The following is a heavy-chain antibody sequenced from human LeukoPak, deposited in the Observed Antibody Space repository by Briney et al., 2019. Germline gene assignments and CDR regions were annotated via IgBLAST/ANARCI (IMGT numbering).Heavy chain of an antibody. V-gene: IGHV1-18*01. D-gene: IGHD3-10*01. CDR2: ISAYNGNT. CDR1: GYTFTSYG. J-gene: IGHJ6*02. CDR3: ATSPGWFGEFYYYGMDV. Sequence: ASVKVSCKASGYTFTSYGISWVRQAPGQGLEWMGWISAYNGNTNYAQKLQGRVTMTTDTSTSTAYMELRSLRSDDTAVYYCATSPGWFGEFYYYGMDVWGQGTTVTVSS.